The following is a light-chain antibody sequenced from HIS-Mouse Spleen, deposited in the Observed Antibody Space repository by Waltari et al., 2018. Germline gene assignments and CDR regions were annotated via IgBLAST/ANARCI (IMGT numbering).Light chain of an antibody. Sequence: DIQLTQSPSFLSASVGDRVTITCRASQGISSYLAWYQQKPGKGPKLLIYAASTLQSGVPSRFSGGGSGTEFTLTISSLQPEDFATYYCQQLNSYPPTFGQGTKVEIK. J-gene: IGKJ1*01. CDR3: QQLNSYPPT. CDR2: AAS. CDR1: QGISSY. V-gene: IGKV1-9*01.